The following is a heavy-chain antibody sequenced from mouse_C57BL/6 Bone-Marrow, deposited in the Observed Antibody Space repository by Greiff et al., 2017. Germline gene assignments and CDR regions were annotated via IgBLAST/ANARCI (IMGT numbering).Heavy chain of an antibody. D-gene: IGHD1-1*01. J-gene: IGHJ1*03. V-gene: IGHV1-82*01. CDR2: IYPGDGDT. CDR3: ARGYYYGSSYVYFDV. CDR1: GYAFSSSW. Sequence: QVQLQQSGPELVKPGASVKISCKASGYAFSSSWMNWVKQRPGKGLEWIGRIYPGDGDTTYNGKFKGKATLTADKSSSTAYMQLSSLTSEDSAVYFCARGYYYGSSYVYFDVWGTGTTVTVSS.